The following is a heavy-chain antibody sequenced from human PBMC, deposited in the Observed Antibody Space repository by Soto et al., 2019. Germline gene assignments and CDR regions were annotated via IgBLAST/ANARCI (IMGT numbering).Heavy chain of an antibody. CDR1: GFTFSSYA. V-gene: IGHV3-23*01. J-gene: IGHJ1*01. CDR2: ISGSGGST. D-gene: IGHD2-15*01. CDR3: AKPTLSCSGGSCFQH. Sequence: EVQLLESGGGLVQPGGSLRLSCAASGFTFSSYAMSWVRQAPGKGLEWVSTISGSGGSTYYADSVKGRFTISRDNSKNTLYLQMNSLRAEDTAVYYCAKPTLSCSGGSCFQHWVQCTLVTVSS.